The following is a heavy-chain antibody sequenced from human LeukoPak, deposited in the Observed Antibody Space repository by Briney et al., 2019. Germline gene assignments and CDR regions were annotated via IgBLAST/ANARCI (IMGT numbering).Heavy chain of an antibody. D-gene: IGHD4-11*01. CDR1: GGSFSGYY. CDR3: AGHDYSNYYYFDY. CDR2: TNHSGST. J-gene: IGHJ4*02. Sequence: PSETLSLTCAVYGGSFSGYYWSWIRQPPGKGLEWIGETNHSGSTYYNPSLKSRVTISVDTSKNQFSLKLSSVTAADTAVYYCAGHDYSNYYYFDYWGQGTLVTVSS. V-gene: IGHV4-34*01.